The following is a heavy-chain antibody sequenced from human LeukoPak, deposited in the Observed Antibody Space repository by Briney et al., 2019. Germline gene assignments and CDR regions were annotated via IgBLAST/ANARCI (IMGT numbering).Heavy chain of an antibody. Sequence: GGSLRLSCSASGFTFDNYAMHWVRQAPMKGLEWVASINWRSDEIGYADSVKGRFTISRDNSKNTLYLQMNSLRAEDTAVYYCAKDLPGPIVVVAASNYWGQGTLVTVSS. D-gene: IGHD2-15*01. CDR3: AKDLPGPIVVVAASNY. J-gene: IGHJ4*02. CDR1: GFTFDNYA. CDR2: INWRSDEI. V-gene: IGHV3-9*01.